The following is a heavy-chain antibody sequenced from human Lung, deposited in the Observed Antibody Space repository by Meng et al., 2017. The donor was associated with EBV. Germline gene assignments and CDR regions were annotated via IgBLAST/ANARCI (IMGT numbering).Heavy chain of an antibody. CDR1: GFSLNTRGVG. D-gene: IGHD6-6*01. J-gene: IGHJ4*02. CDR2: IYWDEDN. V-gene: IGHV2-5*02. Sequence: QITLKESGPTLVQPTQTLTLTCTFSGFSLNTRGVGVGWIRQPPGKALEWLAVIYWDEDNRYSPSLKSRLTITKDISKNHVVLTMTNMAPVDTATYFCAHLIAARPFDYWGQGTLVTVSS. CDR3: AHLIAARPFDY.